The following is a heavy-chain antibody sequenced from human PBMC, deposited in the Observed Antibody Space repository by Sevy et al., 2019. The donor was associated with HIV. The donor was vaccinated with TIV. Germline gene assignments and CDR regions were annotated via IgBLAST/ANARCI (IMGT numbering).Heavy chain of an antibody. CDR2: IRRNSHEPYGGTT. D-gene: IGHD5-12*01. Sequence: GGSLRLSCTSSGFTFGDYAMSWFRQAPGKGLEWVAFIRRNSHEPYGGTTEYAASVKGRLPISRDDSKRIAYLQMNSLKTEDTAVYYCTRALATADTPEYYFDYWGQGILVTVSS. CDR3: TRALATADTPEYYFDY. CDR1: GFTFGDYA. J-gene: IGHJ4*02. V-gene: IGHV3-49*03.